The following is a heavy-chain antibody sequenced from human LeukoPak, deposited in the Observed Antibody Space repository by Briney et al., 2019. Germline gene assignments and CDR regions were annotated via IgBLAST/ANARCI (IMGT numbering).Heavy chain of an antibody. D-gene: IGHD3-10*01. CDR1: GFTFSSYW. CDR2: INSDGSTT. J-gene: IGHJ3*02. CDR3: ASLGNSYNGGFDI. V-gene: IGHV3-74*01. Sequence: GGSLRLSCAASGFTFSSYWMHWVRQAPGKGLLWVSRINSDGSTTTYADSVKGRFTISRDNAMNTLYLQMNSLRAVDTAVYFCASLGNSYNGGFDIWGQGTMVTVSS.